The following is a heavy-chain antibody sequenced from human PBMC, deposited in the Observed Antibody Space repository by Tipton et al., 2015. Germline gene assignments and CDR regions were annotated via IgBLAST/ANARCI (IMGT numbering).Heavy chain of an antibody. CDR3: SGDSSPSVGYLDS. D-gene: IGHD6-6*01. V-gene: IGHV3-23*01. Sequence: SLRLSCTASEFTMSNNAMTWVRQAPGKGLEWVAGVSGSGFNTYYADSVQGRFTLSVDNSKNSMDLQMDGLRPEDTAVYYCSGDSSPSVGYLDSWGQGTLVTVSS. J-gene: IGHJ4*02. CDR2: VSGSGFNT. CDR1: EFTMSNNA.